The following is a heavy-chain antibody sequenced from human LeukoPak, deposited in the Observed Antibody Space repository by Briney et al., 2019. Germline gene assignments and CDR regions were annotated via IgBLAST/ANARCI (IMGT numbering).Heavy chain of an antibody. Sequence: GGSLRLSCAASGFTFSNAWMSWVRQAPGKGLEWVGRIKSKSDGGTTDYAAPVKGRFTISRDDSKNTLYLQMNSLRAEDTAVYFCAKPKAGVDHAFDIWGQGTMVTVSS. V-gene: IGHV3-15*01. CDR1: GFTFSNAW. CDR3: AKPKAGVDHAFDI. D-gene: IGHD3-3*01. CDR2: IKSKSDGGTT. J-gene: IGHJ3*02.